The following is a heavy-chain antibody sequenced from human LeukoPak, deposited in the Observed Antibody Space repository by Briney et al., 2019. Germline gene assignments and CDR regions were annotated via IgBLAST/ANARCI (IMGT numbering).Heavy chain of an antibody. CDR2: IRYDGSNK. CDR1: RFTFSTYG. Sequence: GGSLRLSCAASRFTFSTYGMHWVRQAPGKGLEWVAFIRYDGSNKYYADSVKGRFTISRDNSKNTLYLQMNSLRAEDTAVYYCAKAGGYCSSTSCLYYFDYWGQGTLVTVSS. V-gene: IGHV3-30*02. J-gene: IGHJ4*02. CDR3: AKAGGYCSSTSCLYYFDY. D-gene: IGHD2-2*01.